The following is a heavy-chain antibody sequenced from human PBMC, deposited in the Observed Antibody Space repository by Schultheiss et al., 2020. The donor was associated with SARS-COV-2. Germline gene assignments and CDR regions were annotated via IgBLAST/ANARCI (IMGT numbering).Heavy chain of an antibody. Sequence: SETLSLTCTVSGGSISSGSYYWSWIRQPAGKGLEWIGYVHNSESTSYNPSLKSRVTISVDTSKNQFSLKLSSVTAADTAVYYCARGLELAAGTTVWFDPWGQGTLVTVSS. CDR3: ARGLELAAGTTVWFDP. V-gene: IGHV4-61*10. CDR1: GGSISSGSYY. J-gene: IGHJ5*02. D-gene: IGHD1-7*01. CDR2: VHNSEST.